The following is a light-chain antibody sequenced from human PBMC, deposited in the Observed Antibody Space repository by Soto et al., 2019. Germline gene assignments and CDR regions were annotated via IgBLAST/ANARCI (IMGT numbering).Light chain of an antibody. CDR2: DVR. Sequence: QSVLTQPASVSGSPGQSITISCTGTSSDVGAYNYVSWYQQHPGKAPKLMIYDVRNRPSGVSIRFSGSKSGNTASLTISGLQAEDEADYYCSSYAGSSTPVLFGGGTQLTVL. V-gene: IGLV2-14*03. J-gene: IGLJ2*01. CDR1: SSDVGAYNY. CDR3: SSYAGSSTPVL.